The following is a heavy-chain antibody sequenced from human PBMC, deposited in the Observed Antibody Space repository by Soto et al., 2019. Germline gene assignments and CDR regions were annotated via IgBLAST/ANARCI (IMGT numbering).Heavy chain of an antibody. J-gene: IGHJ6*02. V-gene: IGHV3-7*01. D-gene: IGHD1-26*01. Sequence: GGSLRLSCAASGFTFSSYWMSWVRQAPGKGLEWVANIKQDGSEKYYVDSVKGRFTISRDNAKNSLYLQMNSLRAEDTAVYYCARESGLGGYYYYGMDVWGQGTTVTVSS. CDR1: GFTFSSYW. CDR2: IKQDGSEK. CDR3: ARESGLGGYYYYGMDV.